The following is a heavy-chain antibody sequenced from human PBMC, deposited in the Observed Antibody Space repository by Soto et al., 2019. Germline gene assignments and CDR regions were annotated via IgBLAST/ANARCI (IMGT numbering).Heavy chain of an antibody. D-gene: IGHD6-6*01. CDR2: ISGSDGST. Sequence: PGGSLRLSCAASGFTFSIYAMRWVRQAPGKGLEWVSGISGSDGSTHYADSVKGRFTISRDNSKNTLYLQMNSLRGEDTAVYYCARAVYSSSRPDYYGMDVWGQGTTVTVSS. J-gene: IGHJ6*02. CDR1: GFTFSIYA. V-gene: IGHV3-23*01. CDR3: ARAVYSSSRPDYYGMDV.